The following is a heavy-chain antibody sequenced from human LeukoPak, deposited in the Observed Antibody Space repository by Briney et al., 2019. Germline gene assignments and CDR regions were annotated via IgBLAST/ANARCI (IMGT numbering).Heavy chain of an antibody. Sequence: PGGSLRLSCAASGFMFSNFAMSWVRQAPGKGLEWVSTIYYSGGNTYSAASVKGRFTISRDNAKNTLYLQMNSLRAEDTAVYYCAKVQGQAVVPRRFDNWGQGTLVTVSS. D-gene: IGHD2-2*01. J-gene: IGHJ4*02. CDR1: GFMFSNFA. V-gene: IGHV3-23*01. CDR3: AKVQGQAVVPRRFDN. CDR2: IYYSGGNT.